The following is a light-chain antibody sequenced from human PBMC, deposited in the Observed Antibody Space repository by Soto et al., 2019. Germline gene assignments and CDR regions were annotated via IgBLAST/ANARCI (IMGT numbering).Light chain of an antibody. CDR2: ANN. CDR1: ADSD. CDR3: QSYDSSRSCSM. J-gene: IGLJ3*02. Sequence: QPVLTQPPSVSGAPGQRVTISCTGADSDVHWYQHLPGTAPKLLIYANNNLPSVVPDRFSGSKSGTSASLVITGLQSDDEGVYFRQSYDSSRSCSMFGGGTKVTVL. V-gene: IGLV1-40*01.